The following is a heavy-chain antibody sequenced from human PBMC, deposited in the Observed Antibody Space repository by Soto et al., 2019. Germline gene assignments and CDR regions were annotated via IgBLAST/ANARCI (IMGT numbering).Heavy chain of an antibody. CDR3: FGGNGGPQ. Sequence: PGGSLRLSCATSDFTFRNYWMNWVCQAPGKGLEWVANIKPDGSATNYVDSVKGRFTISRDNVRNSVSLQMNSLRVEDTAVYFCFGGNGGPQWGQGTLVTVAS. CDR2: IKPDGSAT. J-gene: IGHJ4*02. CDR1: DFTFRNYW. D-gene: IGHD3-16*01. V-gene: IGHV3-7*03.